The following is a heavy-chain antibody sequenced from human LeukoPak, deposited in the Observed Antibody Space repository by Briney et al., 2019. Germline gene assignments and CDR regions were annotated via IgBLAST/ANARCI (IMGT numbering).Heavy chain of an antibody. D-gene: IGHD6-13*01. Sequence: SETLTLTCTVSSGSVNSGSYYWNWIRQPPGKGLEWIGYIYYSGSTNYNPSLKSRVTISVDTAKNQLSLKLSSVTAADTAVYYCARRAGYTGSWYEYWGEGRPVSVSS. J-gene: IGHJ4*02. CDR2: IYYSGST. CDR1: SGSVNSGSYY. CDR3: ARRAGYTGSWYEY. V-gene: IGHV4-61*01.